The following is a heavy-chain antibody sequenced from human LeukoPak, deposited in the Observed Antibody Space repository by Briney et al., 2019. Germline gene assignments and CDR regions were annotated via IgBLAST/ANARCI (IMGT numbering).Heavy chain of an antibody. CDR3: ARHGSYYYDCSGHSIDY. D-gene: IGHD3-22*01. J-gene: IGHJ4*02. CDR1: GYSFTSYW. V-gene: IGHV5-51*01. Sequence: GESLKISCKGSGYSFTSYWIAWVRQMPGKGLEWMGIIYPGDSDTRYSPSFQGQVTMSADKSTSTAYLQWSSLKASDTAIYYCARHGSYYYDCSGHSIDYWGQETLVTVSS. CDR2: IYPGDSDT.